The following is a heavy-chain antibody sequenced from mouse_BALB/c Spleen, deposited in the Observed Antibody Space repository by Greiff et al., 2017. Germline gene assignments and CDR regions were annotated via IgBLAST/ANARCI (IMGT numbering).Heavy chain of an antibody. J-gene: IGHJ3*01. Sequence: EVKLVESGGGLVQPGGSLRLSCATSGFTFTNYYMSWVRQPPGKALEWLGVIRNKANGYTTEYSASVKGRFTISRDNSQSILYLQMNTLRAEDSATYYCARQDYGSSPLAYWGQGTLVTVSA. CDR3: ARQDYGSSPLAY. D-gene: IGHD1-1*01. V-gene: IGHV7-3*02. CDR2: IRNKANGYTT. CDR1: GFTFTNYY.